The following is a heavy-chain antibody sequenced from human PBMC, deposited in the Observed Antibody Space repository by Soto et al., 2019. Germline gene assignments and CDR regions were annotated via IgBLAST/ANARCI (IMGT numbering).Heavy chain of an antibody. J-gene: IGHJ4*02. D-gene: IGHD6-13*01. CDR2: IYYSGST. CDR1: GGSISSYY. Sequence: SETLSLTCTVSGGSISSYYWSWIRQPPGKGLEWIGYIYYSGSTNYNPSLKSRVTISVDTSKNQFSLKLSSVTAADTAVYYCARDAGLAAAGPSLDYWGQGTLVTVSS. CDR3: ARDAGLAAAGPSLDY. V-gene: IGHV4-59*01.